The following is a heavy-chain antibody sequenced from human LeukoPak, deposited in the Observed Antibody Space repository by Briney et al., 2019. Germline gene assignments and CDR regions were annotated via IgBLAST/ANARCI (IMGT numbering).Heavy chain of an antibody. CDR1: GYTLTELS. CDR3: ATFPSSITMVRGVEYFQH. CDR2: FYPDDGET. V-gene: IGHV1-24*01. Sequence: ASVKVSCKVSGYTLTELSMHWVRQAPGKGLEWMGGFYPDDGETIYAQKFQGRVTMTEDTSTDTAYMELSSLRSEDTAVYYCATFPSSITMVRGVEYFQHWGQGTLVTVSS. J-gene: IGHJ1*01. D-gene: IGHD3-10*01.